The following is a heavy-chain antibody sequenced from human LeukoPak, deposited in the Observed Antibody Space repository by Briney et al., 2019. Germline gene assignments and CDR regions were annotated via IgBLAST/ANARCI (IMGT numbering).Heavy chain of an antibody. V-gene: IGHV1-2*02. Sequence: GASVTVSSMGPGYTFTDYYTHWVRQAPGEGLGGRGWINPNRGGTNYAQKCQDRVTMNSATSTSTAYMELSRVRSDDTDVYYCARSCSWYKECFDYWGQGTLVTVSS. CDR2: INPNRGGT. CDR1: GYTFTDYY. J-gene: IGHJ4*02. CDR3: ARSCSWYKECFDY. D-gene: IGHD6-13*01.